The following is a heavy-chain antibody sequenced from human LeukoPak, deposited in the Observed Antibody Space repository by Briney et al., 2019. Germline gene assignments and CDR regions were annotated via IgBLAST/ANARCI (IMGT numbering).Heavy chain of an antibody. V-gene: IGHV4-34*01. CDR3: AREGEYYGSGSYCDY. D-gene: IGHD3-10*01. Sequence: PSETLSLTCAVYGGSFSGYYWIWIRQPPGKGREWIGEINHSGSTNYNPSLKSRVTISVDTSKNQFSLRLTSVTAADTAVYYCAREGEYYGSGSYCDYWGQGTLVTVSS. CDR2: INHSGST. J-gene: IGHJ4*02. CDR1: GGSFSGYY.